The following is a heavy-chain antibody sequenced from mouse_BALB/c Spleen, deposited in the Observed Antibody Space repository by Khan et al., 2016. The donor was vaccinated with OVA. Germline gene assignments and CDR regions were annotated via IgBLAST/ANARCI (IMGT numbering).Heavy chain of an antibody. CDR2: IYPGGYFT. V-gene: IGHV1-63*02. D-gene: IGHD3-1*01. CDR3: ARWATWYFDV. CDR1: GYTFTNYW. J-gene: IGHJ1*01. Sequence: QVQLQQSGGEVVRPGTSVKISCKASGYTFTNYWLGWVRQRPGHGPEWIGDIYPGGYFTNYNEPFKDKATLTVDTSSTTANMQLSSLTSEDSAVYFCARWATWYFDVWGAGTTVTVSS.